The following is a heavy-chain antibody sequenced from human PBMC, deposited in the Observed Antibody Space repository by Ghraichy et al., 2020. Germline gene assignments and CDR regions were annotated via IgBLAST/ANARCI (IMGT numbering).Heavy chain of an antibody. CDR3: ARGSVGCSSTSCYNRVDY. V-gene: IGHV3-72*01. D-gene: IGHD2-2*01. CDR2: TRNKANSYTT. CDR1: GFTFSDHY. J-gene: IGHJ4*02. Sequence: GGSLRLSCAASGFTFSDHYMDWVRQAPGKGLEWVGRTRNKANSYTTEYAASVKGRFTISRDDSKNSLYLQMNSLKTEDTAVYYCARGSVGCSSTSCYNRVDYWGQGTLVTVSS.